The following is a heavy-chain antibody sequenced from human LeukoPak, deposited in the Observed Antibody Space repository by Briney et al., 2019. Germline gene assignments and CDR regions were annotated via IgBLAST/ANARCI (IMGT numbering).Heavy chain of an antibody. J-gene: IGHJ3*02. Sequence: GASVKVSCKVSGYTLTELSMHWVRQAPGKGLEWMGGFDPEDGETMYAQKFQGRVTMTEDTSTDTAYMELSRLRSEDTAVHYCATVQQLEKWGAFDIWGQGTMVTVSS. CDR3: ATVQQLEKWGAFDI. CDR2: FDPEDGET. D-gene: IGHD6-13*01. CDR1: GYTLTELS. V-gene: IGHV1-24*01.